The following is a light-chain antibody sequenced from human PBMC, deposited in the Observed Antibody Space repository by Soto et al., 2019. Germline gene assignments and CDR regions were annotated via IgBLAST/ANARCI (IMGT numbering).Light chain of an antibody. V-gene: IGKV1-39*01. CDR3: QQSYTTPRFT. CDR2: AAS. Sequence: DIQMTQSPSSLSASVGDRVTITCRASQSISDYLNWYQQKPGKAPKLLISAASSLHSGVPSRFSGSGSGTDFTLTISSLQPEDFATYYCQQSYTTPRFTFGPGTKVDFK. CDR1: QSISDY. J-gene: IGKJ3*01.